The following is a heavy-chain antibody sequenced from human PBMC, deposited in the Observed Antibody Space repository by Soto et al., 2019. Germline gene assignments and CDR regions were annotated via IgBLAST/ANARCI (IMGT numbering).Heavy chain of an antibody. V-gene: IGHV4-34*01. CDR3: ARGGVNMAKKYYYYGLDV. CDR1: DGSFTGSY. D-gene: IGHD3-10*01. Sequence: SETLSLTCGVSDGSFTGSYWSWIRQPPGRGLEWIGEITPIGTITYNPSLRSRLTISLDTPKNQFSLNLTSVTAADTAVYYCARGGVNMAKKYYYYGLDVWGPGTTVTVSS. J-gene: IGHJ6*02. CDR2: ITPIGTI.